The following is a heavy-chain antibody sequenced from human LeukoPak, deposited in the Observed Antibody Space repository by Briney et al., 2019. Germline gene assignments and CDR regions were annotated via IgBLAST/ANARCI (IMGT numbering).Heavy chain of an antibody. Sequence: SETLSLTCTVSGGSISSSSYYWGWLRQPPGKGLEWIGSIYYSGSTYYNPSLKSRFTITVDTSKNQFSLKLSSVTAADTAVYYCARHDYYYYGMDVWGQGTTVTVSS. V-gene: IGHV4-39*01. CDR2: IYYSGST. CDR1: GGSISSSSYY. J-gene: IGHJ6*02. CDR3: ARHDYYYYGMDV.